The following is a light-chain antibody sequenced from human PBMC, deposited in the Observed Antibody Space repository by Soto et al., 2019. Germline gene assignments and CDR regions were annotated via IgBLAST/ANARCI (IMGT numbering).Light chain of an antibody. Sequence: DIQLTQSPSFLSASVGDRVTITCRASQDISRYLAWYQQKAGKAPKLLIYAASTLQKGVPSRFSGSVSGTEFTLTISSLQPDDFATYYCLQLNTYPLFTFCPGTEVDI. V-gene: IGKV1-9*01. CDR1: QDISRY. J-gene: IGKJ3*01. CDR3: LQLNTYPLFT. CDR2: AAS.